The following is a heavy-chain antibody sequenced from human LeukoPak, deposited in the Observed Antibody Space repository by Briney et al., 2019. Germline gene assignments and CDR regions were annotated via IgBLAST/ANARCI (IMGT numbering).Heavy chain of an antibody. J-gene: IGHJ5*02. CDR3: ARNYYHSSAPGSWFDP. V-gene: IGHV3-30*02. CDR2: IRYDGSNK. Sequence: GGSLRLSCAASGFTFSSYGMHWVRQAPGKGLEWVAFIRYDGSNKYYADSVKGRFTISRDNSNNTMHLQMNSVRPEDTAVYFCARNYYHSSAPGSWFDPWGQGTLVTVSS. D-gene: IGHD3-22*01. CDR1: GFTFSSYG.